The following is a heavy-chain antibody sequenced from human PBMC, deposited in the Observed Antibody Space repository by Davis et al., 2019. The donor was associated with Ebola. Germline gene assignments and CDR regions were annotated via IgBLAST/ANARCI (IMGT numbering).Heavy chain of an antibody. Sequence: ASVKVSCKASGYTFTSYVMHWVRQAPGQRLEWMGWINAGNGNTKYSQKFQGRVTITRDTSASTAYMEVRGLTSDDTAVYFCARSQSTSWYGLFDYWGQGTLVTVSS. J-gene: IGHJ4*02. V-gene: IGHV1-3*01. CDR1: GYTFTSYV. CDR3: ARSQSTSWYGLFDY. CDR2: INAGNGNT. D-gene: IGHD6-13*01.